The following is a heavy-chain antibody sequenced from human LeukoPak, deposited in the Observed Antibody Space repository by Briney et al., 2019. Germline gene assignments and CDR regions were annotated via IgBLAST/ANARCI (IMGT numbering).Heavy chain of an antibody. CDR1: GGTFSSYA. D-gene: IGHD6-13*01. J-gene: IGHJ5*02. CDR3: ARGYSSTWYRWFDP. CDR2: IIPIFGTA. V-gene: IGHV1-69*13. Sequence: EASVKVSCKASGGTFSSYAISWVRQAPGQGLEWMGGIIPIFGTANYAQKFQGRVTITADESTSTAYMELSSLRSEDTAVYSCARGYSSTWYRWFDPWGQGTLVTVSS.